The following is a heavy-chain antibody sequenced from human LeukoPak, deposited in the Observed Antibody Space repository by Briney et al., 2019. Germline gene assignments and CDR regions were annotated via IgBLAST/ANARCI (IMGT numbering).Heavy chain of an antibody. CDR2: IKQDGSEK. V-gene: IGHV3-7*01. CDR3: ARDGDITLTGVIRGGDALDM. J-gene: IGHJ3*02. Sequence: GGSLRLSCAASGFTFSNCWMTWVRQAPGKGLEWVANIKQDGSEKYYVDSVKGRFTISRDNAKNSVYLQMNILEAEDTAVYYCARDGDITLTGVIRGGDALDMWGRGTMVTVSS. CDR1: GFTFSNCW. D-gene: IGHD3-10*01.